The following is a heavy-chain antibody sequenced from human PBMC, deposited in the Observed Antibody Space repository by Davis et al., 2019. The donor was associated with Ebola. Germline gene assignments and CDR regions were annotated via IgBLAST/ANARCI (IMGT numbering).Heavy chain of an antibody. CDR3: AREEYYYDSSGYLYYYYGMDV. CDR1: GFIASSNY. Sequence: GESLKISCAASGFIASSNYMSWVRQAPGKGLEWVSVIYSGGSTYYADSVKGRFTISRDYSKNTLYLQMNSLRAEDTAVYYCAREEYYYDSSGYLYYYYGMDVWGKGTTVTVSS. D-gene: IGHD3-22*01. J-gene: IGHJ6*04. CDR2: IYSGGST. V-gene: IGHV3-66*01.